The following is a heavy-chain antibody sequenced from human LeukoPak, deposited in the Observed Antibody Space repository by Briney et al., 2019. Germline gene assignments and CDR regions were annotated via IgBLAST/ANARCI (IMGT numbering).Heavy chain of an antibody. V-gene: IGHV4-59*08. D-gene: IGHD5-12*01. CDR3: ASTSGYPPYFDY. CDR1: GGSISSYY. Sequence: SETLSLTCTVSGGSISSYYWGWIRQPPGKGLEWIGYIYYSGSTNYNPSLKSRVTISVDTSKNQFSLKLSSVTAADTAVYYCASTSGYPPYFDYWGQGTLVTVSS. CDR2: IYYSGST. J-gene: IGHJ4*02.